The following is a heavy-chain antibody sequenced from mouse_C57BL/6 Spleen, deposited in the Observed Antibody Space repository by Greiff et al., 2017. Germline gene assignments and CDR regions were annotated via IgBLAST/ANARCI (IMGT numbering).Heavy chain of an antibody. D-gene: IGHD2-1*01. J-gene: IGHJ4*01. Sequence: EVHLVESGGGLVKPGGSLKLSCAASGFTFSDYGMHWVRQAPEKGLEWVAYISSGSSTNYYADKVKGRFTIARDNAKNTLFLQMISLRAEDTDMYYCAREDYGNYDAMDYWGQGTSVTVSS. V-gene: IGHV5-17*01. CDR2: ISSGSSTN. CDR1: GFTFSDYG. CDR3: AREDYGNYDAMDY.